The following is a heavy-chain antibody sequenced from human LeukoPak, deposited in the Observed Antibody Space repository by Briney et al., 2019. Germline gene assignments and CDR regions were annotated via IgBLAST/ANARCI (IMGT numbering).Heavy chain of an antibody. CDR3: ARDPYCSSTTCYASGTYFDY. D-gene: IGHD2-2*01. V-gene: IGHV3-33*07. CDR1: GFTFSSYG. CDR2: IWHDGYNK. J-gene: IGHJ4*02. Sequence: GGSLRLSCAASGFTFSSYGMYWVRQAPGKGLEWVAVIWHDGYNKYYADSVKGRFTISRDNSKDRLYLEMNSLRAEDTAVYYCARDPYCSSTTCYASGTYFDYWGQGTLVTVSS.